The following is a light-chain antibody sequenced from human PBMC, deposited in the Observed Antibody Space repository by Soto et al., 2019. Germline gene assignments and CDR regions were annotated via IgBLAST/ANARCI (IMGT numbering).Light chain of an antibody. CDR3: QVRDVWPS. CDR1: QGVSTS. J-gene: IGKJ1*01. Sequence: IVLTQSPGTLSFSPVERAVLSCMASQGVSTSLAWYQHKPGQAPRLFIYNASKRAPGIPARFSGSGSGTDFTLTISSLEPEDFAVYYCQVRDVWPSFGQGTKV. CDR2: NAS. V-gene: IGKV3D-11*01.